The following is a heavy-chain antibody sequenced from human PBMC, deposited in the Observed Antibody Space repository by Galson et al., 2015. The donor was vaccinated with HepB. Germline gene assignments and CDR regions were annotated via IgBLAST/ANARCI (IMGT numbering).Heavy chain of an antibody. CDR1: GFTFSDYY. Sequence: SLRLSCAASGFTFSDYYMSWIRQAPGKGLGWVSYISSSSSYTNYADPVKGRFTISRDNAKNSLYLQMNSLRAEDTAVYYCARADVVVGATQGGDYWGQGTLVTVSS. D-gene: IGHD1-26*01. CDR3: ARADVVVGATQGGDY. J-gene: IGHJ4*02. CDR2: ISSSSSYT. V-gene: IGHV3-11*06.